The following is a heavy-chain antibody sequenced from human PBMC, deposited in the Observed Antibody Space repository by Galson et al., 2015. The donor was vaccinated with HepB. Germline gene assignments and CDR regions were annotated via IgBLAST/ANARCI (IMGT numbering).Heavy chain of an antibody. V-gene: IGHV1-69*06. D-gene: IGHD6-13*01. J-gene: IGHJ6*02. Sequence: SVKVSCKASGGTFSSYAISWVRQAPGQGLEWMGGIIPIFGTANYAQKFQGRVTITADKSTSTAYMELSSLRSEDTAVYYCARDPPSSSRYYYYYGMDVWGQGTTVTVSS. CDR2: IIPIFGTA. CDR1: GGTFSSYA. CDR3: ARDPPSSSRYYYYYGMDV.